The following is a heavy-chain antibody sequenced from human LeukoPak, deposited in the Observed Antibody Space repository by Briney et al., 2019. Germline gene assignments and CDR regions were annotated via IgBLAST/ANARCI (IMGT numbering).Heavy chain of an antibody. Sequence: GRSLRLSCAASGFTFSRYGMHWVRQAPGKGLEWVAVIWSDGTNKYYVDSVKGRFTISRDNSKNMVYLQMNSLRAEDTALYYCARAPDYYDSSGYSYYYYGMDVWGQGTTVTVSS. CDR2: IWSDGTNK. CDR3: ARAPDYYDSSGYSYYYYGMDV. CDR1: GFTFSRYG. V-gene: IGHV3-33*01. D-gene: IGHD3-22*01. J-gene: IGHJ6*02.